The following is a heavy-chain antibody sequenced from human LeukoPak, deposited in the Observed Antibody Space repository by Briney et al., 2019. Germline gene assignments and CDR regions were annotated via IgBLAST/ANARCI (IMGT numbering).Heavy chain of an antibody. D-gene: IGHD3-22*01. J-gene: IGHJ3*02. CDR3: ASQDSNNAFEI. CDR1: GFSFSTSW. V-gene: IGHV3-7*01. Sequence: GGSLRLSCAASGFSFSTSWVAWVRQAPGKGLEWVANIKKDGSEKIYGDSVKGRLTISRDNAKSSLFLQMNSLRPEDTAVYYCASQDSNNAFEIWGQGTKVTVSS. CDR2: IKKDGSEK.